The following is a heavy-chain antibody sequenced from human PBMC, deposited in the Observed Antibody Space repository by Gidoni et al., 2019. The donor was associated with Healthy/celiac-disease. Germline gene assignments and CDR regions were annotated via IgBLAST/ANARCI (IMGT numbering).Heavy chain of an antibody. CDR2: INHSGST. V-gene: IGHV4-34*01. CDR3: ARVREGAVRFLDV. Sequence: QVQLQQWGAGLLKPSETLSLTCAAYGGSFSGYYWSWIRQPPGKGLEWIGEINHSGSTNYNPSLKSRVTISVDTSKNQFSLKLSSVTAADTAVYYCARVREGAVRFLDVWGQGTTVTVSS. D-gene: IGHD1-26*01. CDR1: GGSFSGYY. J-gene: IGHJ6*02.